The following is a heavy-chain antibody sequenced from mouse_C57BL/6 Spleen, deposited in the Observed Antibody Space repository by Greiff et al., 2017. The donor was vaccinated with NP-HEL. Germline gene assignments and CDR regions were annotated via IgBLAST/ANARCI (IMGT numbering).Heavy chain of an antibody. CDR2: IWRGGST. Sequence: VQLVESGPGLVQPSQSLSITCTVSGFSLTSYGVHWVRQSPGKGLEWLGVIWRGGSTDYNAAFMYRLSITKDNPKSQAFIRMNSLQADDTAIYVCATNTGDAMDYWGQGTSVTVSA. CDR1: GFSLTSYG. CDR3: ATNTGDAMDY. J-gene: IGHJ4*01. V-gene: IGHV2-5*01.